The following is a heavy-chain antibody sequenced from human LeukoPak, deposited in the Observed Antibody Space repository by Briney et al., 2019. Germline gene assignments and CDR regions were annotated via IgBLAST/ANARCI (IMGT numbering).Heavy chain of an antibody. CDR2: IYNSGST. J-gene: IGHJ3*02. V-gene: IGHV4-59*01. CDR3: ARGLRNRSSGTRFDVFDI. CDR1: GGSISNYY. D-gene: IGHD6-6*01. Sequence: SETLSLTCTVSGGSISNYYWTWIRQPPGKGLEWIGYIYNSGSTNYRPSLKSRVTISVDTSKNQVSLKLCSVTAADTAVYYCARGLRNRSSGTRFDVFDIWGQGTMVTVSS.